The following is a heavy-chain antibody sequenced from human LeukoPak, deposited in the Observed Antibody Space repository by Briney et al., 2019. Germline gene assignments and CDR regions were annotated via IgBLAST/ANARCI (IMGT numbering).Heavy chain of an antibody. D-gene: IGHD4-17*01. J-gene: IGHJ4*02. CDR2: IYSGGST. CDR3: ARGATVTPFDY. V-gene: IGHV3-66*01. Sequence: GGSLRLSCVVSGFTVSSNYMGWFRQAPGKGLEWVSVIYSGGSTYYADSVKGRFTISRDNSKNTLYLQMNSLRDEDTAVYYCARGATVTPFDYWGQGTLVTVSS. CDR1: GFTVSSNY.